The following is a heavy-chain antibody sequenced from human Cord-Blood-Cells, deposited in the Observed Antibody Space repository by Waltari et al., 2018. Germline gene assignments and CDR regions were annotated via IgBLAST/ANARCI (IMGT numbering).Heavy chain of an antibody. D-gene: IGHD3-10*01. CDR3: ATNYGSGSYYNDY. V-gene: IGHV4-4*07. CDR2: IYTSGST. J-gene: IGHJ4*02. Sequence: QVQLQESGPGLVKPSETLSLTCTVSGGSISSYYWSWIRQPAGKGLEWIGRIYTSGSTNYNPALKRRGTMSGDTSKNQFSLKLSSVTAADTAVYYCATNYGSGSYYNDYWGQGTLVTVSS. CDR1: GGSISSYY.